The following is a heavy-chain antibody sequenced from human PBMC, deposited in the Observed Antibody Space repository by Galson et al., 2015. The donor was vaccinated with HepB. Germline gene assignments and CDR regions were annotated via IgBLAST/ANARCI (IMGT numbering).Heavy chain of an antibody. Sequence: SLRLSCAASGFTFSSYAMSWVRQAPGKGLEWVSAISGSGGSTYYADSVKGRFTISRDNSKNTLYLQMNSLRAEDTAVYYCAKVDSTSSSGYYYIGDYYFDYWGQGTLVTVSS. J-gene: IGHJ4*02. D-gene: IGHD3-22*01. CDR2: ISGSGGST. CDR3: AKVDSTSSSGYYYIGDYYFDY. CDR1: GFTFSSYA. V-gene: IGHV3-23*01.